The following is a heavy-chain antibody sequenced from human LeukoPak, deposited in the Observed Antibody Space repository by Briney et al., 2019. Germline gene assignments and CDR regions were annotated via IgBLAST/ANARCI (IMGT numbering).Heavy chain of an antibody. Sequence: HPGGSLRLPCAASGFTFSGSAMHWVRQASGKGLEWVGRIGSKANSYATAYAASVKGRFTISRDDSKNTAYLQMNSLKTEDTAVYYCTRHGSGLTGYWGQGTLVTVPS. CDR2: IGSKANSYAT. V-gene: IGHV3-73*01. D-gene: IGHD3-3*01. J-gene: IGHJ4*02. CDR1: GFTFSGSA. CDR3: TRHGSGLTGY.